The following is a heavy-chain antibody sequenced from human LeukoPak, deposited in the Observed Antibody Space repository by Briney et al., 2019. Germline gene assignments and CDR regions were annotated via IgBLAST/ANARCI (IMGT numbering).Heavy chain of an antibody. V-gene: IGHV3-23*01. CDR3: AKDPSGWYYFDY. D-gene: IGHD6-19*01. CDR2: TSGSGVST. CDR1: GFTFSPSA. J-gene: IGHJ4*02. Sequence: PGGSLRLSCAASGFTFSPSAMSWVRQAPGKGLEWVSATSGSGVSTYYADSVKGRFTISRDNSKNTLYLQMNSLRAEDTAVYYRAKDPSGWYYFDYWGQGTLVTVSP.